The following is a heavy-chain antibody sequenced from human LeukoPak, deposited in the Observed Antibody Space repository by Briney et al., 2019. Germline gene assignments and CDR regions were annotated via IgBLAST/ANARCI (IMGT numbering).Heavy chain of an antibody. CDR3: ARLNTAMVYYFDY. Sequence: PSETLSLTCTVSGGSISSSSYYWGWIRQPPGKGLEWIGSIYYSGSTYCNPSLKSRVTISVDTSKNQFSLKLSSVTAADTAVYYCARLNTAMVYYFDYWGQGTLVTVSS. CDR1: GGSISSSSYY. D-gene: IGHD5-18*01. CDR2: IYYSGST. J-gene: IGHJ4*02. V-gene: IGHV4-39*01.